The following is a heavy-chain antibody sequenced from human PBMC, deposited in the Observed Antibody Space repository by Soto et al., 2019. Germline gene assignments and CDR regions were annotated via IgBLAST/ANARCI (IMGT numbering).Heavy chain of an antibody. J-gene: IGHJ4*02. CDR2: INHSGST. Sequence: SETLSLTCAVYGGSFSGYYWSWIRQPPGKGLEWIGEINHSGSTNYNPSLKSRVTISVDTSKNQFSLKLSSVTAADTAVYYCATVHNTSRSFDYWGQGTLVTVSS. CDR3: ATVHNTSRSFDY. V-gene: IGHV4-34*01. CDR1: GGSFSGYY. D-gene: IGHD1-20*01.